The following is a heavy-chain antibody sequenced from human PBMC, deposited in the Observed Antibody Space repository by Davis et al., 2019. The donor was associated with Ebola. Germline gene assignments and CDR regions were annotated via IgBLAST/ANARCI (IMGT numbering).Heavy chain of an antibody. D-gene: IGHD1-26*01. CDR3: ATNVIVGTTNDAFDF. Sequence: GESLKISCAASGFTFSHAWMNWVRRAPGKGLEWVGRIKSNTHGGTIDYAAPVKDRFIISRDDSRNMLYLQMNGLKTEDTAMYCCATNVIVGTTNDAFDFWGRGTMVTVSS. CDR2: IKSNTHGGTI. CDR1: GFTFSHAW. V-gene: IGHV3-15*01. J-gene: IGHJ3*01.